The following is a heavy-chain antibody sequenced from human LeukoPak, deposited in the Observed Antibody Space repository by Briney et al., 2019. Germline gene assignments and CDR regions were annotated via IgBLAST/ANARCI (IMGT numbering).Heavy chain of an antibody. J-gene: IGHJ4*02. CDR3: ARVGDYVSLFDY. CDR2: ISYDGSNK. CDR1: GFTFSSYG. D-gene: IGHD4-17*01. V-gene: IGHV3-30*03. Sequence: GGSLRLSCAASGFTFSSYGIHWVRQAPGKGLEWVAVISYDGSNKYYADSVKGRFTISRDNSKNTLYLQMNSLRAADTAVYYCARVGDYVSLFDYWGQGTLVTVSS.